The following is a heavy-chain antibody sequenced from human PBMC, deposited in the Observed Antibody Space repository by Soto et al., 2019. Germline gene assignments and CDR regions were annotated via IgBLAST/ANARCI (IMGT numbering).Heavy chain of an antibody. V-gene: IGHV4-34*01. J-gene: IGHJ1*01. CDR1: GFTFITYA. CDR3: ARDPGIAVAGYFQH. CDR2: INHSGST. D-gene: IGHD6-19*01. Sequence: GSLRLSCAASGFTFITYAMSWIRQPPGKGLEWIGEINHSGSTNYNPSLKSRVTISVDTSKNQFSLKLSSVTAADTAVYYCARDPGIAVAGYFQHWGQGTLVTVSS.